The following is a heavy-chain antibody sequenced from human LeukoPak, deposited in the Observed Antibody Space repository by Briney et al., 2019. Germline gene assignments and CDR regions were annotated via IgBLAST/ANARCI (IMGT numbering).Heavy chain of an antibody. D-gene: IGHD6-19*01. CDR2: IYYSGST. Sequence: PSETLSLTCTVSGGSISSYYWSWIRQPPGKGLEWIGYIYYSGSTNYNPSLKSRVTISVDTSKNQFSLKLSSVTAADTAVYYCARTSGQSPYYYYMDVWGKGTTVTASS. CDR3: ARTSGQSPYYYYMDV. V-gene: IGHV4-59*01. CDR1: GGSISSYY. J-gene: IGHJ6*03.